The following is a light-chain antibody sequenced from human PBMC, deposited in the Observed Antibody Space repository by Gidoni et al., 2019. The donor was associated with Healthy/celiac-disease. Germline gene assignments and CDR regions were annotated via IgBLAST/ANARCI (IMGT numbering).Light chain of an antibody. CDR2: DAS. CDR1: QSISSW. J-gene: IGKJ2*01. V-gene: IGKV1-5*01. Sequence: DIQMTQSPSTPSASVGDRVTITCRPSQSISSWLAWYQQKPGKAPKLLIYDASSLESGVPSRFSGSGSGTEFTLTISSLQPDDFATYYCQQYNSYQYTFGQGTKLEIK. CDR3: QQYNSYQYT.